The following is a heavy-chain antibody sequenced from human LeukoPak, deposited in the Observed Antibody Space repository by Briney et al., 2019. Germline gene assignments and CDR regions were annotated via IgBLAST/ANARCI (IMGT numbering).Heavy chain of an antibody. CDR2: IIPILGIA. CDR3: ARDGANSGSNYYYYYGMDV. V-gene: IGHV1-69*04. D-gene: IGHD1-26*01. J-gene: IGHJ6*02. CDR1: GGTFSSYA. Sequence: SVKVSCKASGGTFSSYAISWVRQAPGQGLEWMGRIIPILGIANYAQKFQGRVTITADKSTSTAYMELSSLRAEDTAVYYCARDGANSGSNYYYYYGMDVWGQGTTVTVSS.